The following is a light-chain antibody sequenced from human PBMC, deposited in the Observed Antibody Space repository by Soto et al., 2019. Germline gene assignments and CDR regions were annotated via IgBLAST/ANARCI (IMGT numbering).Light chain of an antibody. Sequence: IRMYQSPSTLSGYVGDRVTITCRASQTISSWLAWYQQKPGKAPKLLIYKASTLKSGVPSRFSGSGSGTEFTLTISSLQPDDFATYYCQHYNSYSEAFGQGTKVDIK. CDR3: QHYNSYSEA. CDR1: QTISSW. CDR2: KAS. J-gene: IGKJ1*01. V-gene: IGKV1-5*03.